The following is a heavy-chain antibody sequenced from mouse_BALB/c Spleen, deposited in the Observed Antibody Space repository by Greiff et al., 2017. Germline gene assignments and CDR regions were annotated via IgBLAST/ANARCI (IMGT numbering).Heavy chain of an antibody. V-gene: IGHV1-54*01. CDR3: ARSGYDWYYAMDY. D-gene: IGHD2-2*01. Sequence: QVQLKQSGAELVRPGTSVKVSCKASGYAFTNYLIEWVKQRPGQGLEWIGVINPGSGGTNYNEKFKGKATLTADKSSSTAYMQLSSLTSDDSAVYFCARSGYDWYYAMDYWGQGTSVTVSS. CDR2: INPGSGGT. CDR1: GYAFTNYL. J-gene: IGHJ4*01.